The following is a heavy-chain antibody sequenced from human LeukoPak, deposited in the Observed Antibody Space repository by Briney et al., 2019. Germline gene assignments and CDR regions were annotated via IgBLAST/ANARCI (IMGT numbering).Heavy chain of an antibody. Sequence: ASVKVSCKASGYSFTNNDINWVRQTSGQGLEWMGWMNPNSGNTGYAQKFQGRVTMTRNTSISTAYMGLSSLRSEDTAVYYCARMTVSGRDNWFDPWGQGTLVTVSS. CDR1: GYSFTNND. CDR2: MNPNSGNT. J-gene: IGHJ5*02. V-gene: IGHV1-8*02. D-gene: IGHD6-19*01. CDR3: ARMTVSGRDNWFDP.